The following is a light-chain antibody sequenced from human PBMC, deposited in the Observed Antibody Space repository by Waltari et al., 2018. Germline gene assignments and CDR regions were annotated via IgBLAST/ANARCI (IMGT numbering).Light chain of an antibody. J-gene: IGLJ2*01. Sequence: QSALTQPASVSGSPGQSITISCTGTSSNAAGSTLVSWYQQHPGKAPQLIIYDVNRRPSGISHRFSGSKSGNPASLTISGLQADDESDYYCCSYAGDSTLIFGGGTKLTVL. CDR1: SSNAAGSTL. V-gene: IGLV2-23*02. CDR2: DVN. CDR3: CSYAGDSTLI.